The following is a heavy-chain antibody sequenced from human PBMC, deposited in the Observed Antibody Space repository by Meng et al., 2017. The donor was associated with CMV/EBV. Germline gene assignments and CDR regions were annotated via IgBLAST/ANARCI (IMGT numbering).Heavy chain of an antibody. V-gene: IGHV3-23*01. Sequence: GGSLRLTCAASGFTFSSYAMSWVRQTPGKGLEWVSSISDSGGRTHYADSVKGRFTISRDNSKNTLSLLMNSLRGDDTAVYYCDGSDFWGQGTLVTVSS. J-gene: IGHJ4*02. CDR3: DGSDF. CDR1: GFTFSSYA. CDR2: ISDSGGRT.